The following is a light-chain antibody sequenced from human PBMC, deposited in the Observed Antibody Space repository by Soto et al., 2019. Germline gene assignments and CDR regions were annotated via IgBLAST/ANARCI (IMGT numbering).Light chain of an antibody. CDR2: ATS. CDR1: QGTAPY. J-gene: IGKJ4*01. CDR3: QKYNSAPLT. Sequence: DVQMTQSPSSLSAFVGDRVTITCRASQGTAPYLAWFQQKPGKVPKLLIYATSTLQSGVPSRFSGSGSGTDFTLTINSLQPDDVGTYYCQKYNSAPLTFGGGTKVEIK. V-gene: IGKV1-27*01.